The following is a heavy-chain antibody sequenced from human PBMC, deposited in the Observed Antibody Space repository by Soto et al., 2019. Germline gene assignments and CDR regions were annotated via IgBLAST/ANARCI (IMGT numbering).Heavy chain of an antibody. CDR1: GFTFDDYA. J-gene: IGHJ4*02. CDR2: ISWNGGSL. D-gene: IGHD1-26*01. CDR3: AKGAPKWELIDY. Sequence: EVQLVESGGGLVQPGRSLRLSCAASGFTFDDYAMHWVRQAPGKGLEWVSGISWNGGSLDYADSVKGRFTISRENATNSLYLQMNSLRAEDTALYYCAKGAPKWELIDYWGQGNVVTVSS. V-gene: IGHV3-9*01.